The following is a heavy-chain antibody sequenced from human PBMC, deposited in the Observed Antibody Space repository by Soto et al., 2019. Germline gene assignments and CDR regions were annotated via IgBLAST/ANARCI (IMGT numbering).Heavy chain of an antibody. J-gene: IGHJ4*02. V-gene: IGHV1-3*01. CDR2: INAGNGNT. CDR3: ARVPMVRGANFDY. Sequence: ASVKVSCKASGYTFTSYAMHWVRQAPGQRLEWMGWINAGNGNTKYSQKFQGRVTITRDTSASTAYMELSSLRSEDTAVYYCARVPMVRGANFDYWGQGTLVTVS. CDR1: GYTFTSYA. D-gene: IGHD3-10*01.